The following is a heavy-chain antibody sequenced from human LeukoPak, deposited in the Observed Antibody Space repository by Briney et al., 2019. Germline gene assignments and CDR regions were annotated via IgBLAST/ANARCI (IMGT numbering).Heavy chain of an antibody. J-gene: IGHJ4*02. V-gene: IGHV3-73*01. CDR1: GFTFSGSA. Sequence: GGSLRLSCAASGFTFSGSAMHWVRQASGKGLEWVGLIRSKANSYATAYAASVKGRFTISRDDSKNTAYLQMNSPKSEDTAVYYCASRSYDSSGSTLDYWGQGTLVTVSS. D-gene: IGHD3-22*01. CDR3: ASRSYDSSGSTLDY. CDR2: IRSKANSYAT.